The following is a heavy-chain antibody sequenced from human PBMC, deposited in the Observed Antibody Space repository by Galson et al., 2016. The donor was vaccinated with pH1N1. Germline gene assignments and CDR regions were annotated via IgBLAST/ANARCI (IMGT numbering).Heavy chain of an antibody. Sequence: SVKVSCKASGYTFTSHHIHWVRQAPGQGLEWMGLIIPTGGGTTYAPKFQGRVTMTRDTSTSTVYMELTSLRSDGTALYFCARDGDGDYIGGDYWGQGTLVTVSS. V-gene: IGHV1-46*01. CDR3: ARDGDGDYIGGDY. D-gene: IGHD4-17*01. CDR2: IIPTGGGT. CDR1: GYTFTSHH. J-gene: IGHJ4*02.